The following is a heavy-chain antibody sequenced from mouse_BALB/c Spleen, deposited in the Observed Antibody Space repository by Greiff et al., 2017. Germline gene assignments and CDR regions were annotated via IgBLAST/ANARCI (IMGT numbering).Heavy chain of an antibody. V-gene: IGHV5-17*02. CDR3: ARHWDWYFDV. D-gene: IGHD4-1*01. J-gene: IGHJ1*01. CDR2: ISSGSSTI. CDR1: GFTFSSFG. Sequence: EVKLVESGGGLVQPGGSRKLSCAASGFTFSSFGMHWVRQAPEKGLEWVAYISSGSSTIYYADTVKGRFTISRDNPKNTLFLQMTSLRSEDTAMYYCARHWDWYFDVWGAGTTVTVSS.